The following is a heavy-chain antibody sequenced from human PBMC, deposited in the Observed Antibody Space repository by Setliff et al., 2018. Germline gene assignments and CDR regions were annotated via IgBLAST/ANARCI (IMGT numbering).Heavy chain of an antibody. J-gene: IGHJ4*02. CDR3: ERLVRYCTTTSCQRTSGDDF. D-gene: IGHD2-2*01. V-gene: IGHV1-18*01. CDR1: GYTFSNYG. Sequence: ASVKVSCKASGYTFSNYGITWVRQAPGQGLEWMGWISAYTGNTKFAQKFQGRVTMTTDTSTNTAYMDLRSLRSDDTAVYYCERLVRYCTTTSCQRTSGDDFWGQGTLVTVSS. CDR2: ISAYTGNT.